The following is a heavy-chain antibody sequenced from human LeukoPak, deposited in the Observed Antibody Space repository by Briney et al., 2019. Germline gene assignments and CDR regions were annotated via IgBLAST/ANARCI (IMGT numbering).Heavy chain of an antibody. J-gene: IGHJ6*03. Sequence: PGGSLGLSCAASGFTFSSYAMRWGRQAPGKGLEGVAVISYDGSNKYYADSVKGRFTISRDNSKNTLYLQMNSLRAEDTAVYYCARDIRPHRYMDVWGKGTTVTVSS. CDR3: ARDIRPHRYMDV. CDR1: GFTFSSYA. V-gene: IGHV3-30-3*01. CDR2: ISYDGSNK.